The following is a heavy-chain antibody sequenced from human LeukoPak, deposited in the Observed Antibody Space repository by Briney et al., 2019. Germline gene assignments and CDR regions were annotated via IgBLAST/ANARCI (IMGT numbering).Heavy chain of an antibody. V-gene: IGHV4-59*01. D-gene: IGHD3-22*01. Sequence: PSETLSLTGTVPGGSISSFYCSWIRQRPRRGLGWIGSIYYSGSTNYNPYLKSRVTISVDTSKNQFSLKLSSVTAADTAVYYCARGGQYYYDTLVSMDVWGKGTTVTVSS. CDR3: ARGGQYYYDTLVSMDV. CDR1: GGSISSFY. J-gene: IGHJ6*03. CDR2: IYYSGST.